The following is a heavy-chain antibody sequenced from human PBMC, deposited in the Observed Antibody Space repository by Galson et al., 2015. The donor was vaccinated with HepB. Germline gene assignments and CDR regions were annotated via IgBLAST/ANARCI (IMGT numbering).Heavy chain of an antibody. V-gene: IGHV4-59*01. CDR1: GGSISSSY. J-gene: IGHJ4*02. Sequence: SETLSLTCTVSGGSISSSYWSWLRQPPGKGLEWVGYIYYSGNTNYNPSLKSRVTISIDTSKNQFSLKVTSVTAADTAVYYCARGAGWYNYWGQGTLVTVSS. CDR3: ARGAGWYNY. D-gene: IGHD6-19*01. CDR2: IYYSGNT.